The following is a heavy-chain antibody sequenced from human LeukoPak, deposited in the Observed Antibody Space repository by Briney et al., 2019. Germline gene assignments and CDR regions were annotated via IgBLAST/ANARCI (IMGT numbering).Heavy chain of an antibody. CDR1: GGTFSSYA. J-gene: IGHJ5*02. CDR3: ARARSPSSGYLLRDHNWFDP. D-gene: IGHD3-22*01. CDR2: IIPIFGTA. V-gene: IGHV1-69*05. Sequence: GASVKVSCKASGGTFSSYAISWVRQAPGQGLEWMGGIIPIFGTANYAQKFQSRVTITTDESTSTAYMELSSLRSEDTAVYYCARARSPSSGYLLRDHNWFDPWGQGTLVTVSS.